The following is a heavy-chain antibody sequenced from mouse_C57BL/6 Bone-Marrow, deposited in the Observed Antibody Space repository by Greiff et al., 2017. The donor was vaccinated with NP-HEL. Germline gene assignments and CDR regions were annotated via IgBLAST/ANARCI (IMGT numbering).Heavy chain of an antibody. CDR1: GYTFTSYW. J-gene: IGHJ4*01. CDR3: ARDGYYPYYYAMDY. D-gene: IGHD2-3*01. Sequence: VKQSCKASGYTFTSYWMHWVKQRPGQGLEWIGEIDPSDSYTNYNQKFKGKSTLTVDKSSSTAYMQLSSLTSEDSAVYYCARDGYYPYYYAMDYWGQGTSVTVSS. V-gene: IGHV1-69*01. CDR2: IDPSDSYT.